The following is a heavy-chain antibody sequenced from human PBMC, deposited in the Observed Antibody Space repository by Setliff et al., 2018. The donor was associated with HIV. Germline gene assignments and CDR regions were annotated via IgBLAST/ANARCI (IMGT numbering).Heavy chain of an antibody. Sequence: PGGSLRLSCAASGFTFSSYSMNWVRQAPGKGLEWVASISSSGAHILYADSLKGRFTISRDNGKNLLYLQMNSLRAEDTAVYYCARGGRLQYFDWPSYAMDVWGQGTTVTVS. CDR3: ARGGRLQYFDWPSYAMDV. V-gene: IGHV3-21*06. CDR2: ISSSGAHI. CDR1: GFTFSSYS. D-gene: IGHD3-9*01. J-gene: IGHJ6*02.